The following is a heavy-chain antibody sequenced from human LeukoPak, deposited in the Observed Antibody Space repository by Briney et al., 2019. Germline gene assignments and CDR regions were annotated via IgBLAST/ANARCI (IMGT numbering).Heavy chain of an antibody. CDR2: IRYDGGNK. J-gene: IGHJ5*02. V-gene: IGHV3-30*02. CDR3: AKDTRATVTTGNWFDP. D-gene: IGHD4-17*01. CDR1: GFTFSSYG. Sequence: GGSLRLSCAASGFTFSSYGMHWVRQAPGKGLEWVAFIRYDGGNKCYADSVKGRFAISRDNSQNMLYLQMNSLRAEDTAMYYCAKDTRATVTTGNWFDPWGQGTLVTVSS.